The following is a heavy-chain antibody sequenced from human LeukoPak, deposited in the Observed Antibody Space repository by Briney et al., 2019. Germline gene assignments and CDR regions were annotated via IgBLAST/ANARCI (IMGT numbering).Heavy chain of an antibody. J-gene: IGHJ4*02. CDR2: ISSSGSTI. V-gene: IGHV3-48*03. Sequence: GGSLRLSCAASGFTFSSYEMNWVRQAPGKGLEWVSYISSSGSTIYYADSVKGRSTISRDNAKNSLYLQMNSLRAEDTAVYYCAREHCSSTSCSYFDYWGQGTLVTVSS. CDR1: GFTFSSYE. CDR3: AREHCSSTSCSYFDY. D-gene: IGHD2-2*01.